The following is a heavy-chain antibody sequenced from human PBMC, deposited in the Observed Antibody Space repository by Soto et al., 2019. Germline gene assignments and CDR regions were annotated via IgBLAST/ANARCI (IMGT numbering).Heavy chain of an antibody. V-gene: IGHV4-31*02. Sequence: SETLSLTWNLSGCPFSSAAFYWVWIRQVRGSGPEWIGHVCNPGTLRDLLPLRTRLTMYIATSANLFSMKPSYVTAADTAMYYCGRGFYGPGGPDVWGPGALVTVSS. CDR3: GRGFYGPGGPDV. D-gene: IGHD3-10*01. CDR1: GCPFSSAAFY. CDR2: VCNPGTL. J-gene: IGHJ4*02.